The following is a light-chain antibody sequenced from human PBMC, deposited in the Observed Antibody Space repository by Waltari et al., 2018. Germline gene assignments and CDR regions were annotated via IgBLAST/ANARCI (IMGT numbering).Light chain of an antibody. V-gene: IGKV1-9*01. J-gene: IGKJ4*01. CDR2: AAS. CDR3: QQLKNSPLT. Sequence: DIQLTQSPSFLSASVGDRVTITCRASQAITSFLAWYQQKPGKAPKLLIFAASTLQGGVPSRFSGSGSGTEFTLTISSLLPEDFATYYCQQLKNSPLTFGGGTKVEIK. CDR1: QAITSF.